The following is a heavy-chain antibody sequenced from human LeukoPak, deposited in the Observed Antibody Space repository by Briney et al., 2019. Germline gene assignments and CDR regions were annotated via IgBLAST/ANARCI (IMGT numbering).Heavy chain of an antibody. J-gene: IGHJ6*03. V-gene: IGHV3-21*01. CDR1: GFTLSSYS. CDR3: ARSSITMVRGVIKSTTSWYHYYNMDV. CDR2: ISSSSSYI. Sequence: PGGSLRLSCAASGFTLSSYSMNWVRQAPGKGLEWVSFISSSSSYIHYVDSVKGRFTISRDNAKNSLYLQMNSLRAEDTAVYYCARSSITMVRGVIKSTTSWYHYYNMDVWGKGTTVTVSS. D-gene: IGHD3-10*01.